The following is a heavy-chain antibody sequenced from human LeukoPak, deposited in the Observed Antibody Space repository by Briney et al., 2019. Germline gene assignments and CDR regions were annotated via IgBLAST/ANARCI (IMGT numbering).Heavy chain of an antibody. CDR3: AKDPSGPIDY. Sequence: GGSLRLSCAASGFTFSSYGMHWVRQASGKGLEWVAVISYDGSNKYYADSVKGRFTISRDNSKNTLYLQMNSLRAEDTAVYYCAKDPSGPIDYWGQGTLVTVSS. J-gene: IGHJ4*02. CDR1: GFTFSSYG. CDR2: ISYDGSNK. V-gene: IGHV3-30*18.